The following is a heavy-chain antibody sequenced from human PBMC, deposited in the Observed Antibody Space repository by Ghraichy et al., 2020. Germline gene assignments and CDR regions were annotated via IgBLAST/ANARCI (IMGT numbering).Heavy chain of an antibody. D-gene: IGHD1-26*01. CDR1: GFTFSSYG. V-gene: IGHV3-33*01. CDR3: ARIAPARHTYSGSYADY. Sequence: GGSLRLSCAASGFTFSSYGMHWVRQAPGKGLEWVAVIWYDGSSKYYADSVKGRFTISRDNSKNTLYLQMNSLTAEDTAVYYCARIAPARHTYSGSYADYWGQGTLVTVSS. J-gene: IGHJ4*02. CDR2: IWYDGSSK.